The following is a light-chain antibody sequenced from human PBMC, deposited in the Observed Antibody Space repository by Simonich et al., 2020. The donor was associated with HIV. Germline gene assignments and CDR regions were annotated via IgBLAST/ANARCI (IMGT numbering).Light chain of an antibody. V-gene: IGKV4-1*01. J-gene: IGKJ2*01. CDR3: QQCHTHPHT. Sequence: DIVMTQSPDSLAVSLGERATINCKSSQSVFYSSNNKNYLAWYQQKPGQPPKLLMYWASTRESGVPDRFSGSGSGTDFTLTISSLQAEDVAVYFCQQCHTHPHTFGQGTKLEIK. CDR1: QSVFYSSNNKNY. CDR2: WAS.